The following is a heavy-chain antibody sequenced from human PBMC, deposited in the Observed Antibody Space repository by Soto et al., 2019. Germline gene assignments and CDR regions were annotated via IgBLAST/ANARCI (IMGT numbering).Heavy chain of an antibody. CDR1: GFAFNSYG. Sequence: GGSLRLSCEASGFAFNSYGINWVRQCPGKGLEWVSFQSGGSGNIYYGDSVRGRFTISRDNAKKSVYLQMNSLRVEDTAIYYCARTWIRFGPNDYWGQGAPVTVSS. CDR3: ARTWIRFGPNDY. D-gene: IGHD3-16*01. CDR2: QSGGSGNI. J-gene: IGHJ4*02. V-gene: IGHV3-21*01.